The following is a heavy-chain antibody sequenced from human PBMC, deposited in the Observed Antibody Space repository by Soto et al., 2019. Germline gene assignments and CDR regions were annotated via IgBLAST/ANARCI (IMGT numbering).Heavy chain of an antibody. D-gene: IGHD2-2*01. Sequence: QVQLVQSGAEVKKPGASVKVSCKASGYTFTSYGISWVRQAPGQGLEWMGWISAYNGNTNYAQKLQGRVTMTTDTSTSTAYMELRSLRSDDTAVYYCARRRGYCSSTRCYGTKNWFDPWGQGTLVTVSS. CDR3: ARRRGYCSSTRCYGTKNWFDP. CDR1: GYTFTSYG. V-gene: IGHV1-18*01. CDR2: ISAYNGNT. J-gene: IGHJ5*02.